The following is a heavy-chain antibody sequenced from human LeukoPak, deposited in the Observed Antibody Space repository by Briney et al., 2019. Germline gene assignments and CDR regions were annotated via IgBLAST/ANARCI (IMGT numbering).Heavy chain of an antibody. CDR2: IRSKAYSGTT. Sequence: GGSLRLSCTASGFTFGDYAMSWVRQAPGKGLEWVGFIRSKAYSGTTEYAASVKGRFTISRDDSKSIAYLQMNSLKTEDPAVYYCTRLWVDTAMSGIDYWGQGTLVTVSS. D-gene: IGHD5-18*01. CDR1: GFTFGDYA. V-gene: IGHV3-49*04. J-gene: IGHJ4*02. CDR3: TRLWVDTAMSGIDY.